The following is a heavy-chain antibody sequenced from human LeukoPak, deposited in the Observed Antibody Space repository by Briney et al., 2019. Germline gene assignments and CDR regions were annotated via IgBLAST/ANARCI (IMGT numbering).Heavy chain of an antibody. CDR1: GFTFSDYA. CDR2: ISFSGRST. Sequence: GGSLRLSCAVSGFTFSDYAMSWVRQAPGKGLEWVLGISFSGRSTNYADSVKGRFIISRDNSNNTLHLQMNGLRAEDTAVYYCAKDREKAVGATIFDHWGQGTLVTVSS. V-gene: IGHV3-23*01. D-gene: IGHD1-26*01. CDR3: AKDREKAVGATIFDH. J-gene: IGHJ4*02.